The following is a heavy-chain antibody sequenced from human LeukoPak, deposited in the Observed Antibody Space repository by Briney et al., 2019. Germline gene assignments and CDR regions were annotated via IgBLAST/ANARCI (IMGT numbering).Heavy chain of an antibody. CDR3: AREDSPPYDSRPHKRGRGAFDI. V-gene: IGHV3-48*01. D-gene: IGHD3-22*01. Sequence: GGSLRLSCAASGFTFSSYSMNWVRQAPGKGLEWVSCISSSSTIYYADFVKGRFTISRDNAKNSLYLQMNSLRAEDTAVYYCAREDSPPYDSRPHKRGRGAFDIWGQGTMVTVSS. J-gene: IGHJ3*02. CDR2: ISSSSTI. CDR1: GFTFSSYS.